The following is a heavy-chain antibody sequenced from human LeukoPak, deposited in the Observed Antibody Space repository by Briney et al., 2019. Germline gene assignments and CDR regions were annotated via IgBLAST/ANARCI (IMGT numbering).Heavy chain of an antibody. D-gene: IGHD3-10*01. J-gene: IGHJ4*02. Sequence: ASVKVSCKASGYTFTGYYMHWVRQAPGQGLEWMGGIIPIFGTANYAQKFQGRVTITADKSTSTAYMELSSLRSEDTAVYYCARAKWFGELSPFDYWGQGTLVTVSS. V-gene: IGHV1-69*06. CDR1: GYTFTGYY. CDR2: IIPIFGTA. CDR3: ARAKWFGELSPFDY.